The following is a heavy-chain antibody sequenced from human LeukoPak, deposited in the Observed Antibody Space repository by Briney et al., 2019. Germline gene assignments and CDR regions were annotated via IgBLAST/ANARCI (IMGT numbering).Heavy chain of an antibody. V-gene: IGHV1-2*02. CDR3: ARGLATYDSSGYVFFDY. J-gene: IGHJ4*02. Sequence: GASVKVSCKASGYTFTGYYMHWVRQAPGQWLEWMGWINPNSGGTNYAQKLQGRVTMTTDTSTSTAYMELRSLRSDDTAVYYCARGLATYDSSGYVFFDYWGQGTLVTVSS. D-gene: IGHD3-22*01. CDR1: GYTFTGYY. CDR2: INPNSGGT.